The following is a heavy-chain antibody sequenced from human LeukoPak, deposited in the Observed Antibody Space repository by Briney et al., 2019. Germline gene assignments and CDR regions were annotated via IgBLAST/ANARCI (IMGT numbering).Heavy chain of an antibody. J-gene: IGHJ5*02. CDR3: ARGLTDYSNYPGGGFDP. D-gene: IGHD4-11*01. CDR1: GGSISSGGYY. Sequence: SETLSLTCTVSGGSISSGGYYWSWIQQPPGKGLEWIGYIYHSGSTYYNPSLKGRVTISVDRSKNQFSLKLSSVTTADTAVYYCARGLTDYSNYPGGGFDPWGQGTLVTVSS. V-gene: IGHV4-30-2*01. CDR2: IYHSGST.